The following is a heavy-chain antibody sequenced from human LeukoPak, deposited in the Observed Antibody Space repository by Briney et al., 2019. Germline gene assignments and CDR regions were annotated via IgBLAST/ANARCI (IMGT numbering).Heavy chain of an antibody. CDR2: ISYSGGT. CDR1: GVSMRGYY. V-gene: IGHV4-59*08. J-gene: IGHJ4*02. CDR3: ARRAIPSEPHYLDF. D-gene: IGHD2-2*02. Sequence: SETLSLTCIVSGVSMRGYYLTWIRQPPGKGLEWIGYISYSGGTNYNPSLESRVTMSVYTSKNEFSLYVISVTAADTAIYYCARRAIPSEPHYLDFWGQGILVTVSS.